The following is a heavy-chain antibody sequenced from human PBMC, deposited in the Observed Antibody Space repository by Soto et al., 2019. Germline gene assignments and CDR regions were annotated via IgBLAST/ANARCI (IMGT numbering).Heavy chain of an antibody. V-gene: IGHV1-24*01. CDR1: GYTPTELS. CDR3: ATKTGGYSYGLYYYYMDV. J-gene: IGHJ6*03. D-gene: IGHD5-18*01. CDR2: FDPEDGET. Sequence: ASVKVSCKVSGYTPTELSMHCVRQAPGKGLELMGGFDPEDGETIYAQKFQGRVTMTEDTSTDTAYMELSSLRSEDTAVYYCATKTGGYSYGLYYYYMDVWGKGTTVTVSS.